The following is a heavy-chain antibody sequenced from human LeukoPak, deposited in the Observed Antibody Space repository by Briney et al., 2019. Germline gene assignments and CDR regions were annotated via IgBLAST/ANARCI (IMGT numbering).Heavy chain of an antibody. CDR2: ISGSGSTI. CDR1: GFTFSSYE. Sequence: PGGSLRLSCAASGFTFSSYEMNWVRQAPGKGLEWVSYISGSGSTIYYADSLKGRFTISRDYAKNSLYLQMNSLRAEDTAVYYCARDPGYSSSWYYYYYMDVWGKGTTVTVSS. D-gene: IGHD6-13*01. CDR3: ARDPGYSSSWYYYYYMDV. J-gene: IGHJ6*03. V-gene: IGHV3-48*03.